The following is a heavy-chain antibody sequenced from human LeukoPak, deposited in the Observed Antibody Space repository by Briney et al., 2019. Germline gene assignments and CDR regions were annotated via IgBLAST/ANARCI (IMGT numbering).Heavy chain of an antibody. CDR1: GGSISSSN. V-gene: IGHV3-21*01. Sequence: GTLSLTCAVSGGSISSSNWWSWVRQPPGKGLEWVSSISSTRIYIYYADSVRGRFTISRDNSKNTLYLQMNSLRGEDTAVYYCASPTSSLPVWGQGTLVTVSS. CDR2: ISSTRIYI. D-gene: IGHD1-14*01. CDR3: ASPTSSLPV. J-gene: IGHJ4*02.